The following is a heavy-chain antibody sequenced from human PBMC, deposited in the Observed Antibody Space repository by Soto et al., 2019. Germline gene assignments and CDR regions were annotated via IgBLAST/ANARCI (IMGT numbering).Heavy chain of an antibody. CDR2: ISYDGSNK. D-gene: IGHD3-10*01. V-gene: IGHV3-30-3*01. CDR3: ARDSGKLSITMVRGAPVASGYGMDV. Sequence: GGSLRLSCAASGFTFSSYAMHWVRQAPGKGLEWVAVISYDGSNKYYADSVKGRFTISRDNSKNTLYLQMNSLRAEDTAVYYCARDSGKLSITMVRGAPVASGYGMDVWGQGTTVTVSS. J-gene: IGHJ6*02. CDR1: GFTFSSYA.